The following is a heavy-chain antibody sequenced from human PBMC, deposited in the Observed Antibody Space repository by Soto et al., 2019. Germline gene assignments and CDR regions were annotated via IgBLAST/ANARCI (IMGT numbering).Heavy chain of an antibody. J-gene: IGHJ4*02. CDR1: GGSISSYY. V-gene: IGHV4-59*01. CDR3: ARVRGRTLYYFDY. D-gene: IGHD2-15*01. CDR2: IYYSGST. Sequence: QVQLQESGPGLVKPSETLSLTCTVSGGSISSYYWSWIRQPPGKGLEWIGYIYYSGSTNYNPSLTSRVTRSVDTSKNQFSLKLSSVTAADTAVYYCARVRGRTLYYFDYWGQGTLVTVSS.